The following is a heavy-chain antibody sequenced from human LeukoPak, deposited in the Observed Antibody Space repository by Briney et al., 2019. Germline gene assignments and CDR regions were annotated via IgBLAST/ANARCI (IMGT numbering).Heavy chain of an antibody. J-gene: IGHJ4*02. CDR1: GYSISSGYY. CDR2: IYTSGST. V-gene: IGHV4-61*02. CDR3: AREGSIAVAGLDY. Sequence: ASETLSLTCTVSGYSISSGYYWSWIRQPAGKGLEWIGRIYTSGSTNYNPSLKSRVTISVDTSKNQFSLKLSSVTAADTAVYYCAREGSIAVAGLDYWGQGTLVTVSS. D-gene: IGHD6-19*01.